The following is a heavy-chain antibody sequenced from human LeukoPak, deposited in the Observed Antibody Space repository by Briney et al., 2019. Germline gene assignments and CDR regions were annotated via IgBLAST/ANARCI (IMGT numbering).Heavy chain of an antibody. V-gene: IGHV4-4*07. D-gene: IGHD6-13*01. CDR2: IYTSGST. CDR3: ARGGSISSTPGASFGWFDP. J-gene: IGHJ5*02. CDR1: GGSISSYY. Sequence: SETLSLTRTVSGGSISSYYWSWIRPPAGKGLEWIGRIYTSGSTNYNPSLKSRVTMSVDTPKNQFSLKLSSVTAADTAGYYCARGGSISSTPGASFGWFDPWGQGTLVTVSS.